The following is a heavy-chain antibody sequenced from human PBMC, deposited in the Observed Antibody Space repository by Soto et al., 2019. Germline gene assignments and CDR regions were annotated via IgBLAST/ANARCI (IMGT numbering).Heavy chain of an antibody. CDR1: GFSLSTYW. J-gene: IGHJ3*01. V-gene: IGHV3-74*01. CDR3: VGDFSGGREL. CDR2: IDPAGSRT. D-gene: IGHD2-15*01. Sequence: EVQLVESGGGLFQPGGSLRLSCLASGFSLSTYWVHWVRQAPGKGLVWVSRIDPAGSRTNSADSVQGRCTVSRDNAENMVYLHVNSLRAEDTAVYYCVGDFSGGRELWGQGTMVTVSS.